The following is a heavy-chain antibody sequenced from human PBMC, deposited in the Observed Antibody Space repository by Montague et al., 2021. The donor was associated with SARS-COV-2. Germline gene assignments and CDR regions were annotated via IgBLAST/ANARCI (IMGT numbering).Heavy chain of an antibody. V-gene: IGHV3-48*03. CDR1: GFTFSSYE. J-gene: IGHJ4*01. Sequence: SLRLSCAASGFTFSSYEMTWVRQAPGKGLEWVSYISSSGTTIYYADSMKGRFTISRDNVKDSLHLQINSLRAEDTAVYYCVRVGVGSTYYFDYWATEPWSPSPQ. CDR3: VRVGVGSTYYFDY. D-gene: IGHD1-26*01. CDR2: ISSSGTTI.